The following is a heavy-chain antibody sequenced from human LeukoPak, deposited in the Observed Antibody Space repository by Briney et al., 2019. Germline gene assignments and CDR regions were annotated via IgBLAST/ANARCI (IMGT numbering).Heavy chain of an antibody. CDR2: IYPGDSDT. CDR1: GYSFTSYW. V-gene: IGHV5-51*01. J-gene: IGHJ5*02. D-gene: IGHD3-22*01. Sequence: NPGESLKISCKGSGYSFTSYWIGWVRQMPGKGLEWMGIIYPGDSDTRYSPSFQGQVTISADKSISTAYLQWSSLKASDTAMYYCARGTRWLFLRGKADWFDPWGQGTLVTVSS. CDR3: ARGTRWLFLRGKADWFDP.